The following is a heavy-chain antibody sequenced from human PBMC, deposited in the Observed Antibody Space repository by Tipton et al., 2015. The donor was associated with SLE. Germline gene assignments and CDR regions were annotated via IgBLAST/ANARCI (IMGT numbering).Heavy chain of an antibody. CDR2: IRYDGSNY. CDR1: GFTFSTYG. J-gene: IGHJ4*02. Sequence: GSLRLSCAASGFTFSTYGIHWVRQAPGKGLEWVAFIRYDGSNYYYADSVKGRFTISRDNSKNTLYLQMNSLRAEDTAVYYCAKVRGDYYDTSGPFDYWGQGTLVTVSS. CDR3: AKVRGDYYDTSGPFDY. D-gene: IGHD3-22*01. V-gene: IGHV3-30*02.